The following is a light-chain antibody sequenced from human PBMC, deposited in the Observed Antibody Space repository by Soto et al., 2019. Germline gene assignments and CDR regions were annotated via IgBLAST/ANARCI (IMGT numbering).Light chain of an antibody. CDR3: ETWDINTHVV. J-gene: IGLJ2*01. V-gene: IGLV4-60*02. CDR2: LEGSGSF. Sequence: QSVLPQSSSASASLGSSVKLTCTLSSGHSSYIIAWHQQQPGKAPRYLMNLEGSGSFNKGSGVPDRFSGSSSGADRYLTISNLQFEDEADYYCETWDINTHVVFGGGTQLTVL. CDR1: SGHSSYI.